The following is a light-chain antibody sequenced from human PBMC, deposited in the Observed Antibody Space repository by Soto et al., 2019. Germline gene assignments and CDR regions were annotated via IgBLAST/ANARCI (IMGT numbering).Light chain of an antibody. V-gene: IGLV3-1*01. Sequence: SYELTQPPSVSVSPGQTANITCSGNTLGSKFVFWYQQKAGQSPMVVICEDTKRPSGIPERFSGSNSGNTATLTISGTQAMDEADFYCQAWDSGTVVFGGGTKVTVL. CDR3: QAWDSGTVV. CDR2: EDT. CDR1: TLGSKF. J-gene: IGLJ2*01.